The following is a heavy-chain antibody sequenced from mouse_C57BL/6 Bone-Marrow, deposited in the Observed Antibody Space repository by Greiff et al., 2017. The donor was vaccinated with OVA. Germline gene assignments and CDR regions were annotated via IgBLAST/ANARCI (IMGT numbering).Heavy chain of an antibody. CDR3: AREDSSGWWFAY. V-gene: IGHV1-55*01. J-gene: IGHJ3*01. CDR2: IYPGSGST. CDR1: GYTFTSYW. D-gene: IGHD3-2*02. Sequence: QVQLQQPGAELVKPGASVKMSCKASGYTFTSYWITWVKQRPGQGLEWIGDIYPGSGSTHYNEKFKSKATMTVDTSSSTAYMQLSSLTSEDSAVYYGAREDSSGWWFAYWGQGTLVTVSA.